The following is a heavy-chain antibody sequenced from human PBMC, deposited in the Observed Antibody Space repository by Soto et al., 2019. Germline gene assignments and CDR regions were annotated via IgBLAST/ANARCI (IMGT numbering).Heavy chain of an antibody. CDR1: GFTFSGSA. V-gene: IGHV3-73*02. D-gene: IGHD2-2*01. J-gene: IGHJ6*02. CDR3: TRPLGDIVVVPAATSMDV. Sequence: EVPLVESGGGLVQPGGSLKLSCAASGFTFSGSAMHWVRQASGKGLEWVGRIRSKANSYATAYAASVKGRFTISRDDSKNTAYLQMNSLKTEDTAVYYCTRPLGDIVVVPAATSMDVWGQGTTVTVSS. CDR2: IRSKANSYAT.